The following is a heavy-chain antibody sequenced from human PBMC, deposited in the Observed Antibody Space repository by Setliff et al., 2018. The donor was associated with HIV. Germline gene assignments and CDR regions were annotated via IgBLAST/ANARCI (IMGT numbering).Heavy chain of an antibody. CDR2: IYYSGSS. V-gene: IGHV4-59*01. Sequence: SETLSLTCTVSGGSISSYYWSWIWQPPGKGLEWIGYIYYSGSSKNTPSLKSRVTISVDTPKTEFSLKLSSMTAADTAVYYCARGIAVAGPYFDYWGQGTLVTVSS. CDR1: GGSISSYY. D-gene: IGHD6-19*01. J-gene: IGHJ4*02. CDR3: ARGIAVAGPYFDY.